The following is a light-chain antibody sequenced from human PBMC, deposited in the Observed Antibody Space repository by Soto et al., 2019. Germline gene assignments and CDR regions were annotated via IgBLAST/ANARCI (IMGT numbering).Light chain of an antibody. CDR1: QSVTGY. J-gene: IGKJ2*01. V-gene: IGKV3-11*01. Sequence: DIVLTQSPATLSLSPGERAALSCRASQSVTGYLAWYQQKPGQAPRLLIYDASNRATGIPARFSGSGSGTECTLTISSLEPEDFAVYYCQQRSNWPYTFGQGTKLEIK. CDR2: DAS. CDR3: QQRSNWPYT.